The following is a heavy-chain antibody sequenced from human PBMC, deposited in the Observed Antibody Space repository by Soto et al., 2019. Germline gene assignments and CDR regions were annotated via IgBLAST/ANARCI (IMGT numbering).Heavy chain of an antibody. CDR3: ASFHTQRTYSPQNDGMDV. J-gene: IGHJ6*02. CDR2: INHSGST. CDR1: GGSFSGYY. Sequence: QVQLQQWGAGLLKPSETLSLTCAVYGGSFSGYYWSWIRQPPGKGLEWIGEINHSGSTNYNPSLKSRVTISVDTSKNQFSLKLSSVTAADTAVYYCASFHTQRTYSPQNDGMDVWGQGTTVTVSS. D-gene: IGHD5-18*01. V-gene: IGHV4-34*01.